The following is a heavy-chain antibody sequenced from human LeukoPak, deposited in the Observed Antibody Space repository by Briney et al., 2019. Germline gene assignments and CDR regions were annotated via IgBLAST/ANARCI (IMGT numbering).Heavy chain of an antibody. D-gene: IGHD3-10*01. V-gene: IGHV3-21*01. CDR1: GFTFSSYS. CDR2: ISSSSSYI. Sequence: GGSLRLSCAASGFTFSSYSMNWVRQAPGKGLEWVSSISSSSSYIYYADSVKGRFTIPRDNAKNSLYLQMNSLRAEDTAVYYCARDLITMVRGVIWNWGQGTLVTVSS. CDR3: ARDLITMVRGVIWN. J-gene: IGHJ4*02.